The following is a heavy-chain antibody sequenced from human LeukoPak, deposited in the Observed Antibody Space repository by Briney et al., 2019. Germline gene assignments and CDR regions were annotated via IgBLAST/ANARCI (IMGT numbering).Heavy chain of an antibody. CDR3: AKSRSGIATAGTNY. CDR2: ISGSDSSST. CDR1: GFTFSSYV. Sequence: QPGGSLRLSCAASGFTFSSYVMSWVRQAPGKGLEWVSAISGSDSSSTYYVDAVKGRFTISRDNSKNTLYLQMNSLRAEDTAVYYCAKSRSGIATAGTNYWGQGTLVTVSS. D-gene: IGHD6-13*01. V-gene: IGHV3-23*01. J-gene: IGHJ4*02.